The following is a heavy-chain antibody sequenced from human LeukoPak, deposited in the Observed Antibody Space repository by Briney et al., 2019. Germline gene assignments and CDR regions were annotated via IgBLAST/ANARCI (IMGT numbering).Heavy chain of an antibody. V-gene: IGHV3-23*01. CDR1: GFTFSSYA. CDR3: AKAGWNDYYYYYMDV. Sequence: GGSLRLSCAASGFTFSSYAMSWVRQAPGKGLEWVSAISGSGGSTHYADSVKGRFTISRDNSKNTLYLQMNSLRAEDTAVYYCAKAGWNDYYYYYMDVWGKGTTVTVSS. CDR2: ISGSGGST. D-gene: IGHD1-1*01. J-gene: IGHJ6*03.